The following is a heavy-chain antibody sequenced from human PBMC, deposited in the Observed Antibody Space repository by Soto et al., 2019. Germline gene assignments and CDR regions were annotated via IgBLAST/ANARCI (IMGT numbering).Heavy chain of an antibody. D-gene: IGHD6-6*01. CDR3: ASRSSSSGLDYYYGMDV. Sequence: PWESLKISCKGSGYSFTSYWISWVRQMPGKGLEWMGRIDPSDSYTNYSPSFQGHVTISADKSISTAYLQWSSLTASDTAMYYCASRSSSSGLDYYYGMDVWGQGTTVTVSS. J-gene: IGHJ6*02. V-gene: IGHV5-10-1*01. CDR1: GYSFTSYW. CDR2: IDPSDSYT.